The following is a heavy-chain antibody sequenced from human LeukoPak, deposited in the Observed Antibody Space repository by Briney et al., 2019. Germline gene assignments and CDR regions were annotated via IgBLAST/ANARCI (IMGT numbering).Heavy chain of an antibody. CDR2: ISSSSSYK. Sequence: GGSLRLSCAASGFTFSTSSMNWVRQDPGKGLEWVSSISSSSSYKYYADSVKGRFTISRDSAKNSLYLQMNSLRAEDTAVYYCARVFSTSGRGYDYMDVWGKGTSVIISS. J-gene: IGHJ6*03. V-gene: IGHV3-21*01. D-gene: IGHD6-6*01. CDR3: ARVFSTSGRGYDYMDV. CDR1: GFTFSTSS.